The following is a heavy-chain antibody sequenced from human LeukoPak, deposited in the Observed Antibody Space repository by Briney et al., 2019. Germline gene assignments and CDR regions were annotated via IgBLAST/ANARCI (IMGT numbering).Heavy chain of an antibody. CDR3: ARADDILTGYQYDY. J-gene: IGHJ4*02. CDR2: IYYSGST. V-gene: IGHV4-31*03. Sequence: YPSETLSLTCTASGGSISSGGYYWSWIRQHPGKGLEWVGYIYYSGSTYYNPSLKSRVTISVDTSKNQFSLKLSSVTAADTAVYYCARADDILTGYQYDYWGQGTLVTVSS. CDR1: GGSISSGGYY. D-gene: IGHD3-9*01.